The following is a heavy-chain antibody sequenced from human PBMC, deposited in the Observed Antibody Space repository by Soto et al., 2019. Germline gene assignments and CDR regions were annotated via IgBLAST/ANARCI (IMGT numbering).Heavy chain of an antibody. CDR1: GFTFSSYW. J-gene: IGHJ4*02. CDR2: INSDGSST. V-gene: IGHV3-74*01. CDR3: ARVGRDGYNSKGCFDY. Sequence: PXESLVLSFAASGFTFSSYWMHWVRQAPGKGLVWVSRINSDGSSTSYADSVKGRFTISRDNAKNTLYLQMKSLRAEDTAVYYCARVGRDGYNSKGCFDYWGQGTLVTVSS. D-gene: IGHD5-12*01.